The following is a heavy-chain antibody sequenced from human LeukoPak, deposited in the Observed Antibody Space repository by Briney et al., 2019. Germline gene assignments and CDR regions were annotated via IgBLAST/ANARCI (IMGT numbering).Heavy chain of an antibody. Sequence: GASVKVSCKASGGTFSSYAISWVRQAPGQGLEWMGGIIPIFGTANYAQKFQGRVTITTDESTSTAYMELRSLRSDDTAVYYCALIKGYYDSSGYQNPLDYWGQGTLVTVSS. CDR3: ALIKGYYDSSGYQNPLDY. CDR1: GGTFSSYA. J-gene: IGHJ4*02. D-gene: IGHD3-22*01. CDR2: IIPIFGTA. V-gene: IGHV1-69*05.